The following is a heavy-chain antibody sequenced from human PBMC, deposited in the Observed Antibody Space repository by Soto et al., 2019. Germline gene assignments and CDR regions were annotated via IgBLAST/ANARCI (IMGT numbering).Heavy chain of an antibody. V-gene: IGHV4-59*02. CDR1: GGSVSSYY. CDR3: ARYYYGSGSFLDF. Sequence: SETLSLTCTVSGGSVSSYYWSWIRQPPGKGLEWIGYISYSGSTNYNPSLKSRVTISVDTSNNQFSLKLSSVTAADTAVYYCARYYYGSGSFLDFWGQGTLVTVSS. D-gene: IGHD3-10*01. J-gene: IGHJ4*02. CDR2: ISYSGST.